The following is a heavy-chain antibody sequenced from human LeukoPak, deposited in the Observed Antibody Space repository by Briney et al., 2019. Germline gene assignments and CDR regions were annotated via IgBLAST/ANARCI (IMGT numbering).Heavy chain of an antibody. J-gene: IGHJ6*04. Sequence: SETLSLTCTVSGVSISSSYWTWIRQPPGKGLEWVGNINHSGSTRYNPSLKSRVTIFLDMSKNQISLELHSLTATDTAVYYCARATNGAWNAYCPGGLFCMDVWGKGTTVIVSP. V-gene: IGHV4-59*01. CDR3: ARATNGAWNAYCPGGLFCMDV. CDR2: INHSGST. CDR1: GVSISSSY. D-gene: IGHD3-3*01.